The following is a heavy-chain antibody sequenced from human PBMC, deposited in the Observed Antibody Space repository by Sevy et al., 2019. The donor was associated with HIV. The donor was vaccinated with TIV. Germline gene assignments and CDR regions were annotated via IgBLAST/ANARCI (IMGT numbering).Heavy chain of an antibody. CDR3: ANSQQKLDPYYQYYYMDV. V-gene: IGHV3-23*01. D-gene: IGHD6-13*01. CDR2: ISGSGGST. Sequence: GGSLRLSCAASGFTFSTYAMTWVRQAPGKGLEWVSGISGSGGSTYYADSVRGRFTISRDNSKNTLYLQMNSLRAEDTAVYYCANSQQKLDPYYQYYYMDVWGKGTTVTVSS. CDR1: GFTFSTYA. J-gene: IGHJ6*03.